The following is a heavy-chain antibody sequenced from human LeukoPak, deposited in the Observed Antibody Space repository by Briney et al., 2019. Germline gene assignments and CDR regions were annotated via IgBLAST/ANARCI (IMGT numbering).Heavy chain of an antibody. J-gene: IGHJ4*02. CDR3: AKDRRQRFLDY. Sequence: GGSLRHSCAASGFTFPDYPMAWVRQAPGKGLEWVSGISGNGGSTYHADSVKGRFTISRDNSKNTLYLQMHSLRAEDTAVYYCAKDRRQRFLDYWSKGTLVTVSS. CDR1: GFTFPDYP. CDR2: ISGNGGST. V-gene: IGHV3-23*01.